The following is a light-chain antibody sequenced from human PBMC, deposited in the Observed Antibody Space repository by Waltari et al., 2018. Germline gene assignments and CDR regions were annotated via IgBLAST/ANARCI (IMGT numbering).Light chain of an antibody. CDR1: SSAVGGYNY. Sequence: SALTQPASVSGSPGQSITISCTGTSSAVGGYNYVSWYRQHPGKAPKLMIYAFSNRPSGVSNRFSGSKSGNTASLTISGLQAEDEADYYCSSYSSSSTRVFGTGAKVTVL. CDR3: SSYSSSSTRV. CDR2: AFS. J-gene: IGLJ1*01. V-gene: IGLV2-14*03.